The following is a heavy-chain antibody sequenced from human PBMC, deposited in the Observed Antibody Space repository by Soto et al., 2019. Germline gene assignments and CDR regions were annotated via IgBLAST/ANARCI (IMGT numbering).Heavy chain of an antibody. D-gene: IGHD6-13*01. CDR2: IYWDDDK. CDR3: ARKPPLRSSWSLFDY. V-gene: IGHV2-5*02. J-gene: IGHJ4*02. Sequence: QITLKESGPTLVKPTQTLTLTCTFSGFSVSTSGVGVGWIRQPPGKALEWLALIYWDDDKRYSPSLKSRLTIPRDTSKTQVVLTMTNMDPVDTATYYCARKPPLRSSWSLFDYWGQGTLVTVSS. CDR1: GFSVSTSGVG.